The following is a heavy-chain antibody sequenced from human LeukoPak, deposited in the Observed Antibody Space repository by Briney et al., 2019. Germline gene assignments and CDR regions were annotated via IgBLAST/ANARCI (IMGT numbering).Heavy chain of an antibody. CDR2: IYGGGGT. CDR3: ARDTVAEAGTDY. CDR1: GFTVSSNY. D-gene: IGHD6-13*01. Sequence: PGGSLRLSCAASGFTVSSNYMTWVRQAPGKGLEWVSVIYGGGGTYYADSVKGRFTISRDNSKNTLYLRMNSLRAEDTAVYYCARDTVAEAGTDYRGQGTLVTVSS. J-gene: IGHJ4*02. V-gene: IGHV3-53*01.